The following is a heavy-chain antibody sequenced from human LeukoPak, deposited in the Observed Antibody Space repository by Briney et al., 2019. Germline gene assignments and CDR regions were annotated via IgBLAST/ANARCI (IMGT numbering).Heavy chain of an antibody. Sequence: PGGPLRLSCAASGFTFSSYWMHWVRQAPGKGLVWVSRINSDGSSTSYADSVKGRFTISRDNAKNSLYLQMNSLRAEDTAVYYCAELGITMIGGVWGEGTTVTISS. D-gene: IGHD3-10*02. CDR1: GFTFSSYW. CDR2: INSDGSST. V-gene: IGHV3-74*01. CDR3: AELGITMIGGV. J-gene: IGHJ6*04.